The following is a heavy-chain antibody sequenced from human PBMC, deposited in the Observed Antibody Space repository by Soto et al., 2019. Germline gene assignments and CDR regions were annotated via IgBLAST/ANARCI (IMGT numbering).Heavy chain of an antibody. CDR2: IYYSGST. CDR3: ARRAFLQGDYYYYMDV. V-gene: IGHV4-59*08. J-gene: IGHJ6*03. Sequence: SETLSLTCTVSGGSISSYYWSWIRQPPGKGLEWIGYIYYSGSTNYNPSLKSRVTISVDTSKNQFSLKLSSVTAADTAVYYCARRAFLQGDYYYYMDVWGKGTTVTVSS. CDR1: GGSISSYY. D-gene: IGHD3-16*01.